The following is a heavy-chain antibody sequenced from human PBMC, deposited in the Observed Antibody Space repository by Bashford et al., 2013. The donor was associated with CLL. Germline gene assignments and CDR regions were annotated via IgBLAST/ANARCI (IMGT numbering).Heavy chain of an antibody. Sequence: GGPLRLSCAASGFTFSSYWMHWVRQAPGKGLVWVSRXNSDGSSTSYADSVKGRFTISRDNAKNTLYLQMNSLRAEDTAVYYCARGYYYDSSGYFPIDYWGQGTLVTVSS. J-gene: IGHJ4*02. D-gene: IGHD3-22*01. CDR2: XNSDGSST. V-gene: IGHV3-74*01. CDR3: ARGYYYDSSGYFPIDY. CDR1: GFTFSSYW.